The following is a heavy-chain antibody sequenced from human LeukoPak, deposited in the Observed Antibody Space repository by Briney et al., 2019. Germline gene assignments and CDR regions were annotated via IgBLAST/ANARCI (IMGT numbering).Heavy chain of an antibody. Sequence: ASVKVSCKASGYTFTSYGISWVRQAPGQGLVWMGWISAYNGNTNYAQKLQGRVTMTTDTSTSTAYMELRSLRSDDTAVYYCARADIVVVPAASKSQFADYWGQGTLVTVSS. CDR2: ISAYNGNT. D-gene: IGHD2-2*01. J-gene: IGHJ4*02. CDR1: GYTFTSYG. V-gene: IGHV1-18*01. CDR3: ARADIVVVPAASKSQFADY.